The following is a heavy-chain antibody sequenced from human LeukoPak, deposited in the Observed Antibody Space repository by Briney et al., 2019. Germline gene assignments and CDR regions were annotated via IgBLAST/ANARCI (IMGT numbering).Heavy chain of an antibody. CDR2: MNPNSGNT. CDR3: ARDQGFDFWSGYLGYYYMDV. V-gene: IGHV1-8*01. D-gene: IGHD3-3*01. CDR1: GYTFTSYD. J-gene: IGHJ6*03. Sequence: GASVKVSCKASGYTFTSYDINWVRQATGQGLEWMGWMNPNSGNTGYAQKFQGRVAMARNTSISTAYMELSSLRSEDTAVYYCARDQGFDFWSGYLGYYYMDVWGKGTTVTVSS.